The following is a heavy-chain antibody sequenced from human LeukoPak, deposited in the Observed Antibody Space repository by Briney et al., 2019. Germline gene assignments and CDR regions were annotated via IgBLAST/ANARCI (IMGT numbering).Heavy chain of an antibody. CDR3: ARDRGYNWNYADY. Sequence: GASVKVSCKASGGTFSSYAISWVRQAPGQGLEWMGRIIPILGIANYAQKFQGRVTITADESTSTAYMELSSLRSEDTAVYYCARDRGYNWNYADYWGQGTLVTVSS. D-gene: IGHD1-20*01. V-gene: IGHV1-69*04. J-gene: IGHJ4*02. CDR1: GGTFSSYA. CDR2: IIPILGIA.